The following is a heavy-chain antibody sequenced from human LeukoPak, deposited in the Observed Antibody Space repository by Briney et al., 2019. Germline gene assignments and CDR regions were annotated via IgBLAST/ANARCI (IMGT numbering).Heavy chain of an antibody. D-gene: IGHD3-3*01. CDR3: ARVHSITIFGVVSPYFDY. V-gene: IGHV3-7*01. CDR2: ILQDGSAQ. CDR1: GFPFSMYC. J-gene: IGHJ4*02. Sequence: GGSLRLSCAASGFPFSMYCTTWVRQAPGKGLEWVANILQDGSAQQYVDSVKGRFTISRDNAKNSLYLQMNSLRAEDTAVYYCARVHSITIFGVVSPYFDYWGQGTLVTVSS.